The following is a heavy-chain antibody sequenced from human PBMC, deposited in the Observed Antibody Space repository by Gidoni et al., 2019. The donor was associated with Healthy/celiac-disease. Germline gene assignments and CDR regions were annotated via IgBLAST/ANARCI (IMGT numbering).Heavy chain of an antibody. CDR3: ARDIVVVPAAPSTGFDY. CDR1: GRTLSGYS. V-gene: IGHV1-69*04. J-gene: IGHJ4*02. D-gene: IGHD2-2*01. CDR2: IIPILGIA. Sequence: VQLVQSGAEVQQPGYSEKVSCKASGRTLSGYSLSWVRQGPGQGLEWMGRIIPILGIANYAKKFQSIVTISADKSTSTAYVELSSLGSEDTAVYYCARDIVVVPAAPSTGFDYWVQGTLVTVSS.